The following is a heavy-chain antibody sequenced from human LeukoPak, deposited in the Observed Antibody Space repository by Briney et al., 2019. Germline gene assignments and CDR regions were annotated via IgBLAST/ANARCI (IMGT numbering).Heavy chain of an antibody. D-gene: IGHD2-2*01. V-gene: IGHV3-7*01. CDR2: IKQDGSEK. CDR1: GFTFSNYW. J-gene: IGHJ4*02. Sequence: GASLRLSCAVSGFTFSNYWMTWVRQAPGKGLEWVANIKQDGSEKYYGDSVRGRFTISRDNPKNSLFLQMNSLRAEDTAVYYCASHTQLVGYCSSASCYPAEYYFDHWGQGTLVTVSS. CDR3: ASHTQLVGYCSSASCYPAEYYFDH.